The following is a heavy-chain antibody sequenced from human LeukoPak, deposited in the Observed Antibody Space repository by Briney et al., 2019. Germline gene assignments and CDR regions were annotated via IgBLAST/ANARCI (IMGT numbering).Heavy chain of an antibody. CDR3: KRDMIRGVVNY. J-gene: IGHJ4*02. Sequence: PGRSLRLSCAASGFTFNSYWMHWVSHAPGNGLLWLSRINKDRSSTSYADSVKGRFTISRDNAKNTLYLQMNSLRAEDTDVYYCKRDMIRGVVNYWGRGALVSVSS. CDR2: INKDRSST. D-gene: IGHD3-10*01. CDR1: GFTFNSYW. V-gene: IGHV3-74*01.